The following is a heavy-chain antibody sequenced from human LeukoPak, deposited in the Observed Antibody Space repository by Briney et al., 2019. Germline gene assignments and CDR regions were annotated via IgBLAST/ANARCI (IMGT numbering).Heavy chain of an antibody. V-gene: IGHV3-9*01. Sequence: GGSLRLSCAASGFTFDDYAMHWVRQAPGKGLEWVSGISWNSGSIGYADSVKGRFTISRDNAKNSLYLQMNSLRAEDTALYYCAKDNYYSSGSYYFDYWGQGTLVTVSS. CDR3: AKDNYYSSGSYYFDY. CDR1: GFTFDDYA. CDR2: ISWNSGSI. D-gene: IGHD3-10*01. J-gene: IGHJ4*02.